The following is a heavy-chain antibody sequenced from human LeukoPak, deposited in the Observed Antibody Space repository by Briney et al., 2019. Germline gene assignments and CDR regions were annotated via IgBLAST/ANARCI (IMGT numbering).Heavy chain of an antibody. CDR2: TWYDGSSN. D-gene: IGHD4-17*01. J-gene: IGHJ4*02. CDR1: GFILNNYG. CDR3: ARDPSDYGDYMFDY. Sequence: PGGSLRLSCAMSGFILNNYGMHWVRQPPGKGLEWEAFTWYDGSSNYYADSVAGRFTIPRDNSKKKVFLQMNNVRVEDTAVYYCARDPSDYGDYMFDYWGQGTLVTVSS. V-gene: IGHV3-33*01.